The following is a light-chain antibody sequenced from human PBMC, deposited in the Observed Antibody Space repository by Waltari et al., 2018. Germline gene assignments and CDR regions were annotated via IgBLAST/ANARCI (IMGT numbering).Light chain of an antibody. CDR1: QSVLYSSNNENY. J-gene: IGKJ1*01. CDR2: WSS. V-gene: IGKV4-1*01. CDR3: QQYYSIPWT. Sequence: DIVMTQSPDSLAASLGERATINCKSSQSVLYSSNNENYLAWYQQRPGQPPKLLIYWSSTRESGVPVRFSGSGSGTDFTLTISSLQAEDVAVYYCQQYYSIPWTFGQGTKVEI.